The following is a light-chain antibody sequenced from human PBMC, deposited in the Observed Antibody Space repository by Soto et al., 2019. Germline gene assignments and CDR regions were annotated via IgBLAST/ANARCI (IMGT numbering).Light chain of an antibody. CDR3: GSYTSSSTLYV. CDR2: DVS. J-gene: IGLJ1*01. V-gene: IGLV2-14*03. Sequence: QSALTQPASVYGSPGQSITISCPGTSSDVGDFNYVSWYQQHPGKAPKLIIYDVSSRPSGVSNRFSGSKSGNTAALTISGLQAEDEADYYCGSYTSSSTLYVFGGGTKVTVL. CDR1: SSDVGDFNY.